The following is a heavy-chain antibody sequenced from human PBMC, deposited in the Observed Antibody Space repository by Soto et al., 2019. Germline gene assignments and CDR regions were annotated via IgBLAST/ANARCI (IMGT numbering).Heavy chain of an antibody. CDR2: IYPGDSDT. CDR3: ARHLNIFDFDC. V-gene: IGHV5-51*01. Sequence: GESLKISCKGSGYSFTNYWIGWVRQMPWKGLEWMGIIYPGDSDTRYSPSFQGQVTISADKSISTAYLQWSSLKASDTAMYHCARHLNIFDFDCWGEGTLVNVSS. D-gene: IGHD2-21*01. CDR1: GYSFTNYW. J-gene: IGHJ4*02.